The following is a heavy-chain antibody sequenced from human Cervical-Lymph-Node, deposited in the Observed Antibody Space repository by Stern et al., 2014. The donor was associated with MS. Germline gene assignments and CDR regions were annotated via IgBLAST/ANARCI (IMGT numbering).Heavy chain of an antibody. CDR2: ISAYNCNT. V-gene: IGHV1-18*04. D-gene: IGHD2-15*01. J-gene: IGHJ4*02. CDR3: ARDCSGGSCYSPVDY. CDR1: GYTFTSYG. Sequence: VHLVESGAEVKKPGASVKVSCKASGYTFTSYGISWVRQAPGQGLEWMGWISAYNCNTNYAQKLQGRVTMTTDTSTSTAYMELRSLRSDDTAVYYCARDCSGGSCYSPVDYWGQGTLVTVSS.